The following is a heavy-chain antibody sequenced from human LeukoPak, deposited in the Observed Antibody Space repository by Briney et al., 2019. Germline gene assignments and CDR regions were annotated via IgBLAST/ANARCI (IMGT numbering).Heavy chain of an antibody. D-gene: IGHD3-22*01. Sequence: SETPSLTCTVFGASINSVYSWGWIRQPPGKGLEWIGSIYHNGNTYYNSSLKSRVTISVHTSENQFSLKLSSVTAADTAVYYCASYKTYYDSSGNPFDYWGQGTLVTVSS. CDR1: GASINSVYS. J-gene: IGHJ4*02. CDR3: ASYKTYYDSSGNPFDY. V-gene: IGHV4-38-2*02. CDR2: IYHNGNT.